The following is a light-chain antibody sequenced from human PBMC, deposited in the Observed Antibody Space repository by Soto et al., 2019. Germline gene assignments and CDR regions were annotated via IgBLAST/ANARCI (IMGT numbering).Light chain of an antibody. J-gene: IGLJ3*02. CDR2: DVT. CDR1: SSDVGGYNY. CDR3: TSYTSSITRYV. V-gene: IGLV2-14*01. Sequence: QSALTRPASVSGSPGQSITISCTGTSSDVGGYNYVSWYQQDPGKAPKLMIYDVTNRPSGVSNRFSGSKSGNTASLTISGLQAEDEADYYCTSYTSSITRYVFGGGTKVTVL.